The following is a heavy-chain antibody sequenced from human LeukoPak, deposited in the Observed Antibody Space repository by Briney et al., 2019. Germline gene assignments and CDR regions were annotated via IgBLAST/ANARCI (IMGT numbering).Heavy chain of an antibody. Sequence: GGSLRLSCAASGFTFNSYGMHWVRQAPGKGLEWVAFIRYDGSYEYYADSVKGRFTISRDNSKTTLYLQMNSLRSEDTAVYYCAKNGGLHLYYYYNYMDIWGKGTTVTVSS. D-gene: IGHD5-24*01. CDR2: IRYDGSYE. V-gene: IGHV3-30*02. CDR1: GFTFNSYG. J-gene: IGHJ6*03. CDR3: AKNGGLHLYYYYNYMDI.